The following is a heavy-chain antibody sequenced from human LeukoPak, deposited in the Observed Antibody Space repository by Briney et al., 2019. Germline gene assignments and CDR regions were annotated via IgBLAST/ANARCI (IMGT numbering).Heavy chain of an antibody. D-gene: IGHD6-19*01. CDR2: IGVSGGTT. J-gene: IGHJ4*02. Sequence: PGGSLRLSCAASGFIFYNYAMSWVRQAPGKGLERVSVIGVSGGTTYYADSVKGRFTISRDNSKNTLYLEINSLRAEDTAVYYCSPLGSGVDYWGQGTLVTVTS. CDR3: SPLGSGVDY. V-gene: IGHV3-23*01. CDR1: GFIFYNYA.